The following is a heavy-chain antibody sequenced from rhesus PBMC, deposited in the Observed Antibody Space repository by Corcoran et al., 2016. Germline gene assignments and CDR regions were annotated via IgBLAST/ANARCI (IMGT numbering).Heavy chain of an antibody. J-gene: IGHJ4*01. CDR1: GYTFIAYF. CDR2: VDPADGEA. V-gene: IGHV1-111*02. CDR3: ASQSESFDY. Sequence: EVQLLQSGAEVKKPGASVKISCKASGYTFIAYFLHWVRRAPGKGRECRGRVDPADGEAIHAHKFQDRFTITADTSTDTAYMELRSLRSEDTAVYYCASQSESFDYWGQGALVTVSS.